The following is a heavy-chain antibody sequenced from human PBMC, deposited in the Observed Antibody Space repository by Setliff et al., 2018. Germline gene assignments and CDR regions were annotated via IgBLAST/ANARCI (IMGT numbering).Heavy chain of an antibody. CDR2: ISHTGST. V-gene: IGHV4-4*02. J-gene: IGHJ4*02. D-gene: IGHD3-22*01. CDR3: ARDDPNHYDVSGYSVGYFDY. CDR1: DDFFNFGHW. Sequence: SETLSLTCTVSDDFFNFGHWLSWVRQSPGRGLQWIGDISHTGSTNYSPSLRSQVTVSVDKSKNQFSLKVDSVTDADTAVYFCARDDPNHYDVSGYSVGYFDYWGLGTPVTVSS.